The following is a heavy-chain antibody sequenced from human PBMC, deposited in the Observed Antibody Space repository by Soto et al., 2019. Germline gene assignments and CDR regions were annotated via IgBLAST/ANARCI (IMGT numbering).Heavy chain of an antibody. D-gene: IGHD3-16*01. Sequence: SVKVSCKASGGTFSSYAISWVRQAPGQGLEWMGGIIPIFGTANYAQKFQGRVTITADKSTSTAYMELSSLRSEDTAVYYCERETNYDYVWGSFAFDIWGQGTMVTVSS. J-gene: IGHJ3*02. CDR1: GGTFSSYA. CDR3: ERETNYDYVWGSFAFDI. V-gene: IGHV1-69*06. CDR2: IIPIFGTA.